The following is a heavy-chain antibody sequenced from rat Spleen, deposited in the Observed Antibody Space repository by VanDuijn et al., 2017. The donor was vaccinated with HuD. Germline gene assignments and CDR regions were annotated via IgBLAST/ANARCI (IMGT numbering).Heavy chain of an antibody. J-gene: IGHJ2*01. V-gene: IGHV5-7*01. CDR3: ATDVACILRIITTDY. CDR2: ISYDGSST. D-gene: IGHD1-6*01. Sequence: EVQLVESGGGLVQPGRSLTLFCAASGFTFSDYNMAWVRQAPKKGLEWVATISYDGSSTYYRDSVKGRFTISRDNAKSSLYLQMDSLRSEDTATDYCATDVACILRIITTDYWGQGVMVTVSS. CDR1: GFTFSDYN.